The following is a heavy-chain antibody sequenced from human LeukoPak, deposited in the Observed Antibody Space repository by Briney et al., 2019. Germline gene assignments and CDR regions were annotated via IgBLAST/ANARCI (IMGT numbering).Heavy chain of an antibody. CDR2: ISGSGGST. CDR1: GFTFSSYA. D-gene: IGHD3-16*02. J-gene: IGHJ4*02. Sequence: GGSLRLSCAASGFTFSSYAMSWVRQAPGMGLEWVSAISGSGGSTYYADSVKGRFTISRDNSKNTLYLQMNSLRAEDTAVYYCARDGGYTDGWHNVDYWGQGTLVTVSS. V-gene: IGHV3-23*01. CDR3: ARDGGYTDGWHNVDY.